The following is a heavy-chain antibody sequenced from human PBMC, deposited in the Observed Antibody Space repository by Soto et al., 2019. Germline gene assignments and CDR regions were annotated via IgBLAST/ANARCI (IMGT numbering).Heavy chain of an antibody. V-gene: IGHV1-2*02. CDR2: INPNSGGT. J-gene: IGHJ4*02. Sequence: ASVKVSCKASGYTFTGYYMHWVRQAPGQGLEWMGWINPNSGGTNYAQKFQGRVTMTRDTSISTAYMELSRLRSDDTAVYYCAGILDAWDGFDYWGQGTLVTVSS. D-gene: IGHD1-1*01. CDR1: GYTFTGYY. CDR3: AGILDAWDGFDY.